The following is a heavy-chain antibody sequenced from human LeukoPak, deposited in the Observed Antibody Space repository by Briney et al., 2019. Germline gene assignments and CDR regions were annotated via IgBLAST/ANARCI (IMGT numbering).Heavy chain of an antibody. J-gene: IGHJ4*02. V-gene: IGHV3-33*01. CDR3: ARGFAAPAAMYFDY. D-gene: IGHD2-2*01. CDR2: IWYDGSNK. CDR1: GFTFSSYG. Sequence: GGSLRLSCAASGFTFSSYGMHWVRQAPGKGLEWVAVIWYDGSNKYYADSVKGRFTISRDNSKKTLYLQMNSLRAEDTAVYYGARGFAAPAAMYFDYWGQGTLVTVST.